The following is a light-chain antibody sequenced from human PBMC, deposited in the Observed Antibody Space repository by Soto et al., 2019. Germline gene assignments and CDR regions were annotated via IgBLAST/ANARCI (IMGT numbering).Light chain of an antibody. Sequence: EIVLTQSQDTLSVSPGESATLSCRASQSVSSNLAWYQQKPGQAPRLLIYGASTRATGIPARFSGSGSGTEFTLTISSLQSEDFAVYYCQQYNNWPLTFGQGTKVDIK. CDR3: QQYNNWPLT. V-gene: IGKV3-15*01. CDR1: QSVSSN. J-gene: IGKJ1*01. CDR2: GAS.